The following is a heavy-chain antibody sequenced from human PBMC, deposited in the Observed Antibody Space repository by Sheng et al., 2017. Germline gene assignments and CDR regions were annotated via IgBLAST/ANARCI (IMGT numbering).Heavy chain of an antibody. CDR2: ICARWEH. V-gene: IGHV4-4*07. Sequence: QVQLQESGPGLVKPSETLSLTCTVSGGSLSSYCWSWIRQPAGKGLEWIGRICARWEHQLQPLLKSRVTVSLDTSKNQFSLNLSSVTAADTAVYYCARENGPVDYWGQGILVTVSS. J-gene: IGHJ4*02. D-gene: IGHD1-1*01. CDR1: GGSLSSYC. CDR3: ARENGPVDY.